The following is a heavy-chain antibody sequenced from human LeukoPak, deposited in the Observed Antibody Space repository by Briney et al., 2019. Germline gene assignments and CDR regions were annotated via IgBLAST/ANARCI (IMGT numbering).Heavy chain of an antibody. J-gene: IGHJ4*02. Sequence: PGGSLRLSCAASGFTFSSYWMHWVRQAPGKGLEWVAVISYDGSNKYYADSVKGRFTISRDNSKNTLYLQMNSLRAEDTAVYYCARGSSYYYDSSGYFYHYWGQGTLVTVSS. V-gene: IGHV3-30-3*01. CDR3: ARGSSYYYDSSGYFYHY. CDR2: ISYDGSNK. D-gene: IGHD3-22*01. CDR1: GFTFSSYW.